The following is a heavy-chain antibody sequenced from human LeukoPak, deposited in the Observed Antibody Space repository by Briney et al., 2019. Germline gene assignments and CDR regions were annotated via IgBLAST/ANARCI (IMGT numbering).Heavy chain of an antibody. J-gene: IGHJ4*02. CDR3: AKDLGYEADY. Sequence: GGTLRLSCAASGFSFSSYGMSWVRQAPGKGLEWVSAISGSGGSTYYADSVKGRFTISRDNSKNTLYLQMNSLRAEDTAVYYCAKDLGYEADYWGQGTLVTVSS. CDR1: GFSFSSYG. CDR2: ISGSGGST. V-gene: IGHV3-23*01. D-gene: IGHD5-12*01.